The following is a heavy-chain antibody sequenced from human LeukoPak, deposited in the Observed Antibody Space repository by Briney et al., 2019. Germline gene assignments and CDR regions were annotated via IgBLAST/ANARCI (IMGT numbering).Heavy chain of an antibody. CDR1: GFTFSNYP. J-gene: IGHJ4*02. CDR3: ARKRPNYFDY. CDR2: INLDGSQK. V-gene: IGHV3-7*01. Sequence: GGSLRLSCVASGFTFSNYPMSWVRQAPGKGPEWVANINLDGSQKYYVDSVKGRFTISRDNAENSLYLQMNSLRAEDTALYYCARKRPNYFDYWGQGTLVAVSS.